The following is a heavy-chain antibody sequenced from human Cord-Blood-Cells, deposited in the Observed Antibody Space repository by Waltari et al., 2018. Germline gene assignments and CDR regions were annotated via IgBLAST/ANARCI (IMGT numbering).Heavy chain of an antibody. D-gene: IGHD6-19*01. CDR1: GFTVSSNY. CDR3: ARGVGSGWYDY. CDR2: INSVGST. V-gene: IGHV3-53*04. Sequence: EVQLVESGGGLVQPGGSLRLSCAASGFTVSSNYMSWVRQAPGKGLEWVSVINSVGSTYYADSVKGRFTISRHNSKNTLYLQMNSLRAEDTAVYYCARGVGSGWYDYWGQGTLVTVSS. J-gene: IGHJ4*02.